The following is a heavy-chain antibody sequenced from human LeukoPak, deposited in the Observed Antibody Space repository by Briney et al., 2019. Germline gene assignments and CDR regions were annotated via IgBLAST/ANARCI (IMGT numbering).Heavy chain of an antibody. CDR2: ISRTGSAI. Sequence: PGGSLRLSCAASGFNFSSSEMNWVRQAPGKGLEWVSYISRTGSAIYYADSVKGRFTISRDNAKNSLYLQMNSLRAEDMAVYYCVRGASGSSFGYWGQGTLVTVSS. V-gene: IGHV3-48*03. CDR3: VRGASGSSFGY. J-gene: IGHJ4*02. CDR1: GFNFSSSE. D-gene: IGHD6-6*01.